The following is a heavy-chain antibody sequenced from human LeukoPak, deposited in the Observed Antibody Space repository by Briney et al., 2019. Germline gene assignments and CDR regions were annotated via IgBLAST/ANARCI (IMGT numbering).Heavy chain of an antibody. D-gene: IGHD1-26*01. J-gene: IGHJ3*02. CDR2: ISGGGETT. V-gene: IGHV3-48*03. Sequence: PGGSLRLSCSASEFTFSSYEMNWVRQAPGKGLEWVSYISGGGETTLYADSVKGRFTTSRDNAKNTLSLQMNSLRAEDTAVYYCARVGGSNAFDIWGQGTMVIVSS. CDR1: EFTFSSYE. CDR3: ARVGGSNAFDI.